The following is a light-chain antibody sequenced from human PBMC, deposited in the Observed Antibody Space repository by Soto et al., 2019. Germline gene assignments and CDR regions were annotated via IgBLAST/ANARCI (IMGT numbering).Light chain of an antibody. J-gene: IGLJ2*01. CDR1: SSDVVNYNY. V-gene: IGLV2-14*03. CDR3: YSYTSTSTVI. Sequence: QSALTQPASVSGSPGESITISCTGSSSDVVNYNYVSWYRQHPGKAPKLIVFDVSNRPSGISNRFSGSKSGNTASLTISGLQTEDEGDYYCYSYTSTSTVIFGGGTKVTVL. CDR2: DVS.